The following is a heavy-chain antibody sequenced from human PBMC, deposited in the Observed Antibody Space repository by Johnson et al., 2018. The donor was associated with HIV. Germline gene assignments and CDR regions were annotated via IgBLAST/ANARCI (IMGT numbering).Heavy chain of an antibody. V-gene: IGHV3-23*04. Sequence: MQLVESGGGLVQPGGSLRLSCAASGFTFSSYAMSWVRQAPGKGLEWVAGISGSGDTTYYADSVKGRFTISRDNSKNTVYLQMNSLRAEDTAVYYCAKDRTSGSYSDDAFDIWGQGTMVTVSS. J-gene: IGHJ3*02. CDR1: GFTFSSYA. CDR3: AKDRTSGSYSDDAFDI. CDR2: ISGSGDTT. D-gene: IGHD1-26*01.